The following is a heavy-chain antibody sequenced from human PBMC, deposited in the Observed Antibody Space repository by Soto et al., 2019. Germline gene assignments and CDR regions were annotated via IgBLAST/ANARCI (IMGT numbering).Heavy chain of an antibody. CDR2: ISDSGVT. Sequence: QVQLQESGPRLVKSSETLSLVCSVSGDSIIRSFWGWIRQSPGKGLQYIGYISDSGVTDYDPSLKSRVAISIDTSKNQFSRKLKSVTAADTAVYYCARGAEVFSGPDSFDIWGQGTMGTVYS. V-gene: IGHV4-59*01. CDR3: ARGAEVFSGPDSFDI. CDR1: GDSIIRSF. J-gene: IGHJ3*02. D-gene: IGHD2-15*01.